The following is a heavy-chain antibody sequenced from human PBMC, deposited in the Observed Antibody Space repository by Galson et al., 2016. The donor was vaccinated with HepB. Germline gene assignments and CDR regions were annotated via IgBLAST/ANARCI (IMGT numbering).Heavy chain of an antibody. J-gene: IGHJ5*02. D-gene: IGHD3-10*01. CDR1: GYTFNKYG. CDR2: INAGNGNT. Sequence: SVKVSCKASGYTFNKYGLHWVRQAPGQRLEWMGWINAGNGNTKYSQNFQGRVAITRDTSASTAYMELSSLRSEDTAVYYCARDRHRFRGFYNWFDPWGQGTLVTVSS. CDR3: ARDRHRFRGFYNWFDP. V-gene: IGHV1-3*01.